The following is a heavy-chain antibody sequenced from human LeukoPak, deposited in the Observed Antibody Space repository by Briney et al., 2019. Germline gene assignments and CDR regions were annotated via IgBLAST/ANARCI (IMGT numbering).Heavy chain of an antibody. D-gene: IGHD3-10*02. V-gene: IGHV3-48*04. CDR3: AELGITMIGGV. CDR2: ISSSGSTI. CDR1: GFTFSSYS. Sequence: GGTLRLSCAVSGFTFSSYSMNWVRHAPGKGLEWVSHISSSGSTIYYADSVKGRFTISRDNAKNSLYLQMNSLRAEDTAVYYCAELGITMIGGVWGKGTTVTISS. J-gene: IGHJ6*04.